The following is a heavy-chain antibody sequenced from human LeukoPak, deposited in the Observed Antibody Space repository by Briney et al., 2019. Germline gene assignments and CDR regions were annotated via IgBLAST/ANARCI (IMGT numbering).Heavy chain of an antibody. CDR2: VYYSGST. J-gene: IGHJ4*02. Sequence: PSETLSLTCIVSAGSVSTIDYYWAWIRLPPGKGLEWIGNVYYSGSTYYNPSLKSRVTISVDTSKNQFSLKLSSVTAADTAVYYCARLLYGSGSYSNIFDSWGQGTLVTVSS. CDR1: AGSVSTIDYY. CDR3: ARLLYGSGSYSNIFDS. V-gene: IGHV4-39*01. D-gene: IGHD3-10*01.